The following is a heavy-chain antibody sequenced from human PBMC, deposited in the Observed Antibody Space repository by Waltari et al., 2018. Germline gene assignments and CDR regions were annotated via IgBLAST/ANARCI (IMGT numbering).Heavy chain of an antibody. CDR1: GGSFSDYY. CDR2: INQSGST. V-gene: IGHV4-34*01. J-gene: IGHJ4*02. CDR3: ASSSDAGDY. Sequence: QVQLQQWGAGLVKPSETLSLTCAVYGGSFSDYYWSWTRQPPGKGLEWIGEINQSGSTKDNPSLKSRVTISVDRSKNQFSLNLRSVTAADTAVYYCASSSDAGDYWGQGTLVTVSS. D-gene: IGHD6-13*01.